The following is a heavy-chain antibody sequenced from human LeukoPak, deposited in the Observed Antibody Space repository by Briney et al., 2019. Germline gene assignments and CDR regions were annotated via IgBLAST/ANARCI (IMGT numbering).Heavy chain of an antibody. CDR1: GFTFSSYA. Sequence: GGSLRLSCAASGFTFSSYAMSWVRQAPVKGLEWVASVSGSGDRTDYTDSVKGRFTISRDNSKNTLYLQMNSLRAEDTAVYYCAKDEYYDFWSGYFTLGGYYYYYGMDVWGQGTTVTVSS. J-gene: IGHJ6*02. V-gene: IGHV3-23*01. CDR2: VSGSGDRT. CDR3: AKDEYYDFWSGYFTLGGYYYYYGMDV. D-gene: IGHD3-3*01.